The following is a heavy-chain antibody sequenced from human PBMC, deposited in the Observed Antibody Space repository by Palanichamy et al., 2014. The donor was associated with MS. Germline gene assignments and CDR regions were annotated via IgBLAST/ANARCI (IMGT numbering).Heavy chain of an antibody. CDR1: GFTFSRYG. CDR2: IWFDGVNK. CDR3: ARDRCTKGVCSTEYYFDY. Sequence: QVQLVESGGGVVQPGRSLRLSCAASGFTFSRYGMHWVRRAPGRGLEWVSVIWFDGVNKYYSDSVKGRFAVSRDNSENTLYLQMNSLRAEDTAVYYCARDRCTKGVCSTEYYFDYWGQGTLVTVSS. J-gene: IGHJ4*02. D-gene: IGHD2-8*01. V-gene: IGHV3-33*01.